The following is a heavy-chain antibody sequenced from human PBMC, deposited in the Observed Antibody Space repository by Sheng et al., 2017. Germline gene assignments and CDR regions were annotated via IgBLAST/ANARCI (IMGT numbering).Heavy chain of an antibody. Sequence: EVQMVESGGDLVQPGGSLRLSCAASGFTFTSYAVTWVRLAPGEGLEWISTVSSSGDRTFYADSVKGRFTISRDNSKNTLYLQMNTLRAEDTAVYYCARAYDSSGYYKVPVDYWGQGTLVTVSS. CDR1: GFTFTSYA. CDR3: ARAYDSSGYYKVPVDY. D-gene: IGHD3-22*01. J-gene: IGHJ4*02. CDR2: VSSSGDRT. V-gene: IGHV3-23*04.